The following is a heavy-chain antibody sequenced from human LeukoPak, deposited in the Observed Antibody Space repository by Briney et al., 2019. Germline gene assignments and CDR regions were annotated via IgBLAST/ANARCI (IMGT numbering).Heavy chain of an antibody. D-gene: IGHD2-15*01. V-gene: IGHV1-8*01. Sequence: GASVKVSCKASGYTFTNYDINWVRQATGQGPEWMGWMNPKSGNTGYAQKSQGRVTMTRNTSISTAYMELSSLRSDDTAVYYCARDQDIVVVVAALRQREMGGFDPWGQGTLVTVSS. J-gene: IGHJ5*02. CDR3: ARDQDIVVVVAALRQREMGGFDP. CDR1: GYTFTNYD. CDR2: MNPKSGNT.